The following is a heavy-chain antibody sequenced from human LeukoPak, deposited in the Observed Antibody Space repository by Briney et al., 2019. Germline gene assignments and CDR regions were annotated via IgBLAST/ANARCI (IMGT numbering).Heavy chain of an antibody. CDR3: ARGGYSSGWYADY. CDR1: GFTFSSYS. V-gene: IGHV3-21*01. Sequence: PGGSLRLSCAASGFTFSSYSMNWVRQAPGKGLEWVSSISSSSNYIYYADSVKGRFTISRDNAKNSLYLQMNSLRAEDTAVYYCARGGYSSGWYADYWGQGTLVTVSS. J-gene: IGHJ4*02. D-gene: IGHD6-19*01. CDR2: ISSSSNYI.